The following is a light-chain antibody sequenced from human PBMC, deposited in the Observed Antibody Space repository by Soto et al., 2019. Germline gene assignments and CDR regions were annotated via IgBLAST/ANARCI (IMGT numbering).Light chain of an antibody. CDR3: QPYFPFPHT. CDR2: WAS. V-gene: IGKV4-1*01. J-gene: IGKJ2*01. Sequence: DIVMTQSPDSLAVSLGERASINCKSSQSVLHNSNNYNYLAWYQQKPGQPPKLLIYWASTRESGVPDRFSGSGSGTDFTLTISSLQSADVVVYYYQPYFPFPHTFGQGTNLEIK. CDR1: QSVLHNSNNYNY.